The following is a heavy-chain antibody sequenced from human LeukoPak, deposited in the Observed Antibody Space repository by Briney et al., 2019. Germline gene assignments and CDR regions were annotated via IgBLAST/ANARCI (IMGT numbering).Heavy chain of an antibody. J-gene: IGHJ3*02. Sequence: PGGSLRLSCAVSGFIVSSNYMSWVRQAPGKGLEWVSVIYSGGRTYYADSVKGRFTISRDNSRNTLYLQMNSLRAEDTAVYYCARGLGRELDGAFDIWGQGTMVTVSS. CDR2: IYSGGRT. CDR1: GFIVSSNY. V-gene: IGHV3-53*01. D-gene: IGHD3-10*01. CDR3: ARGLGRELDGAFDI.